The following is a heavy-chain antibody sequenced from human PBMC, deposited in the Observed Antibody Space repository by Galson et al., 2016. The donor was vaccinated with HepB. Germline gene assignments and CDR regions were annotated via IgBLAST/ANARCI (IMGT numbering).Heavy chain of an antibody. V-gene: IGHV3-21*01. CDR1: GFTLKDYN. J-gene: IGHJ4*02. CDR3: ARDSGDWDSGYYRSFDY. Sequence: LRLSCAVSGFTLKDYNINWVRQAPGKGLEWVSYISSSGRDIQYAGTVKGRFTSSRDNAKNTLLLQMNSLRVEDTAVYYCARDSGDWDSGYYRSFDYWGQGTLVTVSS. CDR2: ISSSGRDI. D-gene: IGHD4-17*01.